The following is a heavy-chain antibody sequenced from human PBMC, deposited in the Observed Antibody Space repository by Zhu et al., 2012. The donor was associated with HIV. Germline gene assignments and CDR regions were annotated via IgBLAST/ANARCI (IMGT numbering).Heavy chain of an antibody. Sequence: QVQLQESGPRLVKPSGTLSLTCAVSGDSISSYSWWSWVRQSPGKGLEWIGEIYHSGSTNYNPSLKSRVTISVDKSKHQFSLKLNSVTAADTAVYYCARGFPIFDTSGYYFDYWGQGTLVTVSX. V-gene: IGHV4-4*02. J-gene: IGHJ4*02. CDR3: ARGFPIFDTSGYYFDY. CDR2: IYHSGST. D-gene: IGHD3-22*01. CDR1: GDSISSYSW.